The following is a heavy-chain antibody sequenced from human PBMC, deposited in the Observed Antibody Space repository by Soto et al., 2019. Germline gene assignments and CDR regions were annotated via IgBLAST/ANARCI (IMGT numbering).Heavy chain of an antibody. D-gene: IGHD3-3*01. V-gene: IGHV3-49*03. Sequence: GGSLRLSCTASGFTFGDYAMSWFRQAPGKGLEWVGFIRSKAYGGTTEYAASVKGRFTISRDDSKSIAYLQMNSLKTEDTAVYYCTRDLSYPFGVDKPFDYWGQGTLVTVSS. J-gene: IGHJ4*02. CDR3: TRDLSYPFGVDKPFDY. CDR1: GFTFGDYA. CDR2: IRSKAYGGTT.